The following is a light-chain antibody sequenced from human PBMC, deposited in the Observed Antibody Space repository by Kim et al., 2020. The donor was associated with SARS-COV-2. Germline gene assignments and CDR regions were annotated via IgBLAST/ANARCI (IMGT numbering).Light chain of an antibody. CDR3: SSYTTANTYV. Sequence: QSALTQPASVSGSRGQSITIACTGTSDDLGNYNYVTWYQQYPGKAPKLLIYDVDKRPSGVSTRFSGSKSGKTASLTISGLLAEDEADYYCSSYTTANTYVFGTGTKVTVL. V-gene: IGLV2-14*01. CDR2: DVD. CDR1: SDDLGNYNY. J-gene: IGLJ1*01.